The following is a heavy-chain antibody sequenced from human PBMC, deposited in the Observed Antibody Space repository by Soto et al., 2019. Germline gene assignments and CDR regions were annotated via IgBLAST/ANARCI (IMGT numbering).Heavy chain of an antibody. J-gene: IGHJ4*02. CDR1: GVTFSSYA. CDR3: SKEVIAARPYYFDP. V-gene: IGHV3-23*01. Sequence: GGSLRLSCAASGVTFSSYAVSWPRQTPGKGLDGVSTISASGAYTYYADSVKGRFTISRDNSKNTRYLQMRSLRAGDTATYYCSKEVIAARPYYFDPWGQGTLATGSS. D-gene: IGHD6-6*01. CDR2: ISASGAYT.